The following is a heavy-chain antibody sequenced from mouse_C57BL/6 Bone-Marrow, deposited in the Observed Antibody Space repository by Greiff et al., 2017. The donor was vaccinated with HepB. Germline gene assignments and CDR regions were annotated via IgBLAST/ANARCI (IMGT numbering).Heavy chain of an antibody. CDR2: ISSGGSYT. CDR3: ARHPYGSRYYAMDY. Sequence: EVKLMESGGDLVKPGGSLKLSCAASGFTFSSYGMSWVRQTPDKRLEWVATISSGGSYTYYPDSVKGRFTISRDNAKNTLYLKMSSLKSEDTAMYYCARHPYGSRYYAMDYWGQGTSVTVSS. J-gene: IGHJ4*01. CDR1: GFTFSSYG. D-gene: IGHD1-1*01. V-gene: IGHV5-6*01.